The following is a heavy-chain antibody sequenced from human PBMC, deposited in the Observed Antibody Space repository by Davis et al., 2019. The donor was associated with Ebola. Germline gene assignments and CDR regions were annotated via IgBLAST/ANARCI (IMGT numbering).Heavy chain of an antibody. CDR3: ARDRGYCSSTSCHIDY. CDR1: GGTFSSYA. Sequence: SVKVSCKASGGTFSSYAISWVRQAPGQGLEWMGGIIPIFGTANYAQKFQGRVTITADESTSTAYMELSSLRSEDTAVYYCARDRGYCSSTSCHIDYWGQGTLVTVSS. J-gene: IGHJ4*02. CDR2: IIPIFGTA. V-gene: IGHV1-69*13. D-gene: IGHD2-2*01.